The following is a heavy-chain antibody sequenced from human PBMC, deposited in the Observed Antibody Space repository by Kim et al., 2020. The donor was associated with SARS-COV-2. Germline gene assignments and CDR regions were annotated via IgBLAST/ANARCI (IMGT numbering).Heavy chain of an antibody. V-gene: IGHV3-15*01. CDR2: IKRKTDGGTI. CDR3: TTGTRPY. CDR1: GLSFSNAW. D-gene: IGHD3-10*01. J-gene: IGHJ4*02. Sequence: GGSLRLSCAASGLSFSNAWMSWVRQAPGKGLEWIGRIKRKTDGGTIDYIAHVEGRITSSRDDSKNTLYLQMNRLKTEDTAVYYCTTGTRPYWGQGTLVTVSS.